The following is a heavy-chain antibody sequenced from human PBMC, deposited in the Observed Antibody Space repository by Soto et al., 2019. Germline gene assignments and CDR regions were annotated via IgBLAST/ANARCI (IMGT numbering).Heavy chain of an antibody. CDR1: GYTFTSYY. CDR2: INPSGGST. J-gene: IGHJ4*02. CDR3: ARVYCSGGSCYSIDY. V-gene: IGHV1-46*01. Sequence: GASVKVSCKASGYTFTSYYMHWVRQAPGQGLEWIGIINPSGGSTSYAQKFQGRVTMTRDTSTSTVYMELSSLRSEDTAVYYCARVYCSGGSCYSIDYWGQGTLVTVSP. D-gene: IGHD2-15*01.